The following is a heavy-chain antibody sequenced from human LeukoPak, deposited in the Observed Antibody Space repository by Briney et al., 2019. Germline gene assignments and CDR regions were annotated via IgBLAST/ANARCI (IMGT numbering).Heavy chain of an antibody. CDR3: ARGETSSTSVDY. J-gene: IGHJ4*02. CDR1: GGSISSSSYY. D-gene: IGHD2-2*01. CDR2: IYYSGST. Sequence: SETLSLTCTVSGGSISSSSYYWGWIRQPPGKGLEWIGSIYYSGSTYYNPSLKSRVTISVDTSKNQFSLKLSSVTAADTAVYYCARGETSSTSVDYWDQGTLVTVSS. V-gene: IGHV4-39*07.